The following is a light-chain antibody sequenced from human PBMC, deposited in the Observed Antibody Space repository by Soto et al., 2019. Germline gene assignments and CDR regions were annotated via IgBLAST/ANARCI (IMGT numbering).Light chain of an antibody. CDR3: QLYGSSRRT. CDR1: QSVRSDY. V-gene: IGKV3-20*01. J-gene: IGKJ2*01. Sequence: EIVLTQSPGTLSLSPGERATLSCRASQSVRSDYLAWYQQKPGQAPRLLIHGASNRATGIPDRISGSGSGTDFTLTISRLEPEDFAVYYCQLYGSSRRTVGQGPKLEIK. CDR2: GAS.